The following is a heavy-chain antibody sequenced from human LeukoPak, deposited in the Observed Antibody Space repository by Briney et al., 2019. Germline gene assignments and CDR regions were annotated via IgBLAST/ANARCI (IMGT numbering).Heavy chain of an antibody. CDR2: ISAYNGNT. CDR1: GYTFTSYG. CDR3: ARDPPFLGPQLLWFGAPDAFDI. V-gene: IGHV1-18*01. J-gene: IGHJ3*02. D-gene: IGHD3-10*01. Sequence: ASVTVSCTASGYTFTSYGISWVRQAPGQGLEWMGWISAYNGNTNYAQTLQGRVTMTTDTSTSTAYMELRRLRSDDTAVYYCARDPPFLGPQLLWFGAPDAFDIWGQGTMVTVSS.